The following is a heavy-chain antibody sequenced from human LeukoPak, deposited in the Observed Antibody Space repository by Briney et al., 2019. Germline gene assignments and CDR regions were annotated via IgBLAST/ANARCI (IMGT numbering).Heavy chain of an antibody. CDR3: AKDGLYCTGGSCYNLLNS. V-gene: IGHV3-30*18. J-gene: IGHJ4*02. CDR2: LPYDGNNE. CDR1: GFFFSNSG. Sequence: PGGSLRLSCAASGFFFSNSGMHWVRQAPGKRLEWVAILPYDGNNEYYADSVKGRFTASRDNSENTLYLQTNSLRSEDTAVYYCAKDGLYCTGGSCYNLLNSWGQGTLVIVSS. D-gene: IGHD2-15*01.